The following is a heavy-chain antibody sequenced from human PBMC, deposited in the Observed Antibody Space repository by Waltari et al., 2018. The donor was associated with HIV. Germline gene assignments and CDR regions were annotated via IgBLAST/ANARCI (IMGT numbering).Heavy chain of an antibody. V-gene: IGHV3-53*02. J-gene: IGHJ4*02. CDR2: IYSDGDT. CDR3: ARGREYSYGPVSY. D-gene: IGHD5-18*01. Sequence: EVQVVETGGGLIQPGGYLRLSCSASGFSVSTPYMSWVRQAPGTGLEWVSVIYSDGDTSYGDSVKGRFTMSRDNSKNTVFLQMNSLRVEDTAVYYCARGREYSYGPVSYWGQGALVTVSS. CDR1: GFSVSTPY.